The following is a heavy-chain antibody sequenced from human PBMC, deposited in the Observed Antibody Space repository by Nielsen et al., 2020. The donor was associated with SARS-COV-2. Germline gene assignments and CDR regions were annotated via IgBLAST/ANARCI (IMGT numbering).Heavy chain of an antibody. V-gene: IGHV4-39*07. Sequence: WLRQPPGKGLEWIGSIYYSGSTYYNPSLKSRVTISVDTSKNQFSLKLSSVTAADTAVYYCARVLGGYCSGGSCYRLNSGWSSFDYWGQGTLVTVSS. D-gene: IGHD2-15*01. J-gene: IGHJ4*02. CDR2: IYYSGST. CDR3: ARVLGGYCSGGSCYRLNSGWSSFDY.